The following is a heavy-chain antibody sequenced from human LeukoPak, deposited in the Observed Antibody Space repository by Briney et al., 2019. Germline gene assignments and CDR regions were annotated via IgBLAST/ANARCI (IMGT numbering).Heavy chain of an antibody. CDR2: IYTRRST. D-gene: IGHD2-15*01. Sequence: KTSETLSLACTIPGGSISSYYWSWIRQPAAKGLEWIGRIYTRRSTNYNPSLKSRVTMSVDTSKNQFSLKLSSVTAADTAVYYCARAPLHYCSGGSCYEYNWFDPWGQGTLVTVSS. J-gene: IGHJ5*02. CDR3: ARAPLHYCSGGSCYEYNWFDP. CDR1: GGSISSYY. V-gene: IGHV4-4*07.